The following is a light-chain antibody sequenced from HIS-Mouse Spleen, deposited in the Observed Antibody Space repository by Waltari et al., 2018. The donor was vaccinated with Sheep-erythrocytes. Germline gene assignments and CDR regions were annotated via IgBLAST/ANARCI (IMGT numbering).Light chain of an antibody. CDR3: CSYAGSSTLV. Sequence: QSALTQPASVSGSPGQSITISCTGTSRDVGSYNLVSWYQQHPGKAPKLMIYEGSKRPSGVPNRFSGSTSGHTASLPISGLQAEDEAAYYCCSYAGSSTLVFGGGTKLTVL. CDR1: SRDVGSYNL. J-gene: IGLJ2*01. CDR2: EGS. V-gene: IGLV2-23*01.